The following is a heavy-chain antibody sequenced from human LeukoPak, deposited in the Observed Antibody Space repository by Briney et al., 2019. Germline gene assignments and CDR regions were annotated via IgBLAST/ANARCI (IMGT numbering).Heavy chain of an antibody. J-gene: IGHJ5*02. V-gene: IGHV1-46*01. Sequence: ASVKVSCKASGYIFTSYFMHCVRHAPGQGLEWMGLINPSGGSTRYAQKFQGRITMTRDMSTSTVYMELSSLRSEDTAVYYCARVGSGTNWFDPWGQGTLVTVSS. CDR2: INPSGGST. CDR1: GYIFTSYF. CDR3: ARVGSGTNWFDP. D-gene: IGHD3-10*01.